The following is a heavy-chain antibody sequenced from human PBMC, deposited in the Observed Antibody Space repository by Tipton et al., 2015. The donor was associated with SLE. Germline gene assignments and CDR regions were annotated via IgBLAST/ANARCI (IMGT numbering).Heavy chain of an antibody. V-gene: IGHV4-39*07. CDR1: GDFISSNTYY. Sequence: TLSLTCTVSGDFISSNTYYWGWIRQPPGKGLEWIGGIHYGGSTYNNPSLKSRVTISVDTSKNQFSLKLSSVTAADTAVYYCARGSEWLLSGWFDPWGQGTLVTVSS. J-gene: IGHJ5*02. CDR2: IHYGGST. D-gene: IGHD3-3*01. CDR3: ARGSEWLLSGWFDP.